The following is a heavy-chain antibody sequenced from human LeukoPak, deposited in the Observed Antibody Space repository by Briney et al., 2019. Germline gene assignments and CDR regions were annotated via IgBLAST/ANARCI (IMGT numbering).Heavy chain of an antibody. Sequence: PGGSLRLSCAASGFTFSNYAMSWVRQAPGKGLDWVSAISGSGGSTYYADSVKGRFTISRDNSKNTLYLQMNSLRAEDTAVYYCAKVGVSSGWYGGFYYWGQGTLVTVSS. D-gene: IGHD6-19*01. J-gene: IGHJ4*02. CDR1: GFTFSNYA. CDR3: AKVGVSSGWYGGFYY. V-gene: IGHV3-23*01. CDR2: ISGSGGST.